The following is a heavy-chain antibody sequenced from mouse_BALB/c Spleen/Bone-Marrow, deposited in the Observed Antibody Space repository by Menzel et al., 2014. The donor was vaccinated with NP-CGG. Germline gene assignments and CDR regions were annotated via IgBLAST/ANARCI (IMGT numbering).Heavy chain of an antibody. D-gene: IGHD2-14*01. Sequence: VQLKQSGPELVKPGASVKISCKASGYRFTGYTMHWVKQSHGKSLEWIGYIYPYDVGTGYNQKFKSKATLTVNNSSSTAYMEQRSLTTEDTAVDYXXXXXDXGTSGAMDYWSQGTSVTVSS. CDR2: IYPYDVGT. CDR3: XXXXDXGTSGAMDY. J-gene: IGHJ4*01. V-gene: IGHV1S29*02. CDR1: GYRFTGYT.